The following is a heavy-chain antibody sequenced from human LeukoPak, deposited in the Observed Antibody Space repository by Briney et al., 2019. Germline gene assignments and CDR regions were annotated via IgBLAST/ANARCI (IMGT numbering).Heavy chain of an antibody. Sequence: GGSLRLSCAASGFTFSSYWMHWVRQAPGKGLVWVSRINTDGSSTSYADSVKGRFTISRDNAKNTLYLQMNSLRAEDTAVYYCASGVDGYDLKNWGQGTLVTVSS. J-gene: IGHJ4*02. D-gene: IGHD5-12*01. CDR3: ASGVDGYDLKN. CDR1: GFTFSSYW. V-gene: IGHV3-74*01. CDR2: INTDGSST.